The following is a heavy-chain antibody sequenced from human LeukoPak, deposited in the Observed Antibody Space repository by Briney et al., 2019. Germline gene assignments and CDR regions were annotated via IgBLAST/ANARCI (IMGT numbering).Heavy chain of an antibody. V-gene: IGHV4-59*01. D-gene: IGHD4-17*01. J-gene: IGHJ4*02. CDR3: ASAPYGDYAFDY. Sequence: SETLSLTCTVSGGSISSYYWSWIRQPPGKGLEWVGYIYYSGSTNYNPSRKRRVTISVDTSTNQFSLKLSSVTAADTAVYYCASAPYGDYAFDYWGQGTLVTVSS. CDR1: GGSISSYY. CDR2: IYYSGST.